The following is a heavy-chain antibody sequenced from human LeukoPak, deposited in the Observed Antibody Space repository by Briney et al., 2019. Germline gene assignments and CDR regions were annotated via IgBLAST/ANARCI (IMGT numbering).Heavy chain of an antibody. J-gene: IGHJ4*02. V-gene: IGHV4-61*02. Sequence: SETLSLTCTVSGGSISSGGYYWSWIRQPAGKGLEWIGRIYTSGSTYYNPSLKSRVTISVDTSKNQFSLKLSSVTAADTAVYYCTRGALEYSSSPPDFWGQGTLVTVSS. CDR3: TRGALEYSSSPPDF. CDR1: GGSISSGGYY. D-gene: IGHD6-13*01. CDR2: IYTSGST.